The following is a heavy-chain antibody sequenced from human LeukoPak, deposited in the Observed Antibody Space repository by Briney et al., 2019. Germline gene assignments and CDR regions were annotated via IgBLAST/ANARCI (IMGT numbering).Heavy chain of an antibody. V-gene: IGHV1-18*01. CDR3: ATHHMVLNHFDY. D-gene: IGHD3-10*01. CDR1: GYTFTSYG. Sequence: GASVKVSCKASGYTFTSYGISWVRQAPGQGLEWMGWISAYNGNTNYAQKLQGRVTMTTDTSTSTAYMELRSLRSEDTAVYYCATHHMVLNHFDYWGQGTLVTVSS. J-gene: IGHJ4*02. CDR2: ISAYNGNT.